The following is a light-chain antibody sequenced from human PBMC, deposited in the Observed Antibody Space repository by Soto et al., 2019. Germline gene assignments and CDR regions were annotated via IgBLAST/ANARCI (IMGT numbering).Light chain of an antibody. Sequence: DIQMTQSPSIMSASVADRVTITCRASQSISSWLAWYQQKPGTAPKLLIYHASSLESGVPSRFGGSGSGTEFTLTISSLQPDDFAIYYCQQYNSYPWTFGQGTKVDIK. V-gene: IGKV1-5*01. J-gene: IGKJ1*01. CDR1: QSISSW. CDR3: QQYNSYPWT. CDR2: HAS.